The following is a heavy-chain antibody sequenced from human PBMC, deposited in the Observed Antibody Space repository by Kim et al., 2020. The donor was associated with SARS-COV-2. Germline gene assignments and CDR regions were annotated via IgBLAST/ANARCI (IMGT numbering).Heavy chain of an antibody. V-gene: IGHV1-2*04. Sequence: ASVKVSCKASGYTFTGYYMHWVRQAPGQGLEWMGWINPNSGGTNYAQKFQGWVTMTRDTSISTAYMELSRLRSDDTAVYYCARSGYSYGYLIDYWGQGTLVTVSS. CDR1: GYTFTGYY. CDR3: ARSGYSYGYLIDY. CDR2: INPNSGGT. D-gene: IGHD5-18*01. J-gene: IGHJ4*02.